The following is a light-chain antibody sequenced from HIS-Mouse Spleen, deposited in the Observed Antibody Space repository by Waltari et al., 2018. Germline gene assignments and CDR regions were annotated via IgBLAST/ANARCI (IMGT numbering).Light chain of an antibody. Sequence: DIQMTQSPSSLAASVGDRVTINGCASQTLSSYLNWYQQKPGKAPKLLIYAASSLQSGVPSRFSGSGSGTDFTLTISSLQPEDFATYYCQQSYSTPLTFGGGTK. CDR1: QTLSSY. J-gene: IGKJ4*01. CDR2: AAS. V-gene: IGKV1-39*01. CDR3: QQSYSTPLT.